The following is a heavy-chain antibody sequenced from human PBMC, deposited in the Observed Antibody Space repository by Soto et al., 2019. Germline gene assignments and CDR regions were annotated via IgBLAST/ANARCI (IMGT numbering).Heavy chain of an antibody. D-gene: IGHD2-2*03. J-gene: IGHJ4*02. CDR1: GGSFSGYY. V-gene: IGHV4-34*01. Sequence: PSETLSLTCAVYGGSFSGYYWTWIRQPPGTGLEWIGEINHSGSTYYNSSLKSRVTISVDRSKNQFSLKLSSVTAADTAVYYCAREGNLGRWIQPLDSWGQGTLVTVSS. CDR3: AREGNLGRWIQPLDS. CDR2: INHSGST.